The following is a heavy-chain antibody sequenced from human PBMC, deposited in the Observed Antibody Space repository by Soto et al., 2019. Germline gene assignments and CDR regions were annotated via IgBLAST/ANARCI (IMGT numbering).Heavy chain of an antibody. Sequence: EVQLVESGGGLIQPGRSLRLSCAASGFTFDDYAMHWVRQPPGKGLEWVSGISWKSGSIGYADSVKGRFTIYRDNDKKSLYLQIDRLRAEDTALYYCAKDISRGEFVAYDSYYGMGVWGQGTTVTVSS. CDR3: AKDISRGEFVAYDSYYGMGV. J-gene: IGHJ6*02. CDR1: GFTFDDYA. CDR2: ISWKSGSI. V-gene: IGHV3-9*01. D-gene: IGHD3-16*02.